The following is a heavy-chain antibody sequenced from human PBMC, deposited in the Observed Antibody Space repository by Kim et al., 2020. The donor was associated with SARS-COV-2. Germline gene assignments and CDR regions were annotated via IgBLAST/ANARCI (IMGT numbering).Heavy chain of an antibody. V-gene: IGHV4-39*01. J-gene: IGHJ3*02. Sequence: SETLSLTCTVSGGSISSSSYYWGWIRQPPGKGLEWIGSIYYSGSTYYNPSLKSRVTISVDTSKNQFSLKLSSVTAADTAVYYCARSLGAGPSTIFGVVIIPDAFDIWGQGTRVTVSS. D-gene: IGHD3-3*01. CDR1: GGSISSSSYY. CDR2: IYYSGST. CDR3: ARSLGAGPSTIFGVVIIPDAFDI.